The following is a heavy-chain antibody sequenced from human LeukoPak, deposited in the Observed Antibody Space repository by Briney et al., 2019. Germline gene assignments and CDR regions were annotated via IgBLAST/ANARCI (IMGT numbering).Heavy chain of an antibody. CDR1: GFTFDDYT. CDR3: ARDRRYSGSYPDY. D-gene: IGHD1-26*01. Sequence: GGSLRLSCAASGFTFDDYTMHWVRQAPGKGLEWVSSISSSSSYIYYADSVKGRFTISRDNSKNTLYLQMNSLRAEDTAVYYCARDRRYSGSYPDYWGQGTLVTVSS. J-gene: IGHJ4*02. V-gene: IGHV3-21*01. CDR2: ISSSSSYI.